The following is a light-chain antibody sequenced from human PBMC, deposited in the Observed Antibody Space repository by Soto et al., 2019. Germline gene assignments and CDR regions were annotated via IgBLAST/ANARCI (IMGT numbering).Light chain of an antibody. J-gene: IGKJ4*01. Sequence: EIVMTQSPATLSVSPGERVTLSCRASQSVSTRLAWYQHKPGQSPRLLISGASTGATGIPPRFSASGSGTDFTLNVNSLQSEDIAVYYCQQYHNWPVTFGGGTKVEIK. V-gene: IGKV3-15*01. CDR2: GAS. CDR3: QQYHNWPVT. CDR1: QSVSTR.